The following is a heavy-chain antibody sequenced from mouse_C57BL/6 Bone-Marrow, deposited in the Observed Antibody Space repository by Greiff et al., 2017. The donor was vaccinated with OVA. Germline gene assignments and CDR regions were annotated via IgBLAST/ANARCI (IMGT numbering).Heavy chain of an antibody. Sequence: QVQLKESGPGLVAPSQSLSITCTVSGFSLTSYGVSWVRQPPGKGLEWLGVIWGDGSTNYHSALISRLSISKDNSKSQVFLKLNSLQTDYTATYYCATIILLDYYGSSYFDYWGQGTTLTVSS. CDR2: IWGDGST. J-gene: IGHJ2*01. CDR3: ATIILLDYYGSSYFDY. CDR1: GFSLTSYG. V-gene: IGHV2-3*01. D-gene: IGHD1-1*01.